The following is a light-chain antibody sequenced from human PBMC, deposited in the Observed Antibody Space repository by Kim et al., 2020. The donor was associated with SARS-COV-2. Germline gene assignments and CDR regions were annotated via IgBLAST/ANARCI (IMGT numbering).Light chain of an antibody. V-gene: IGLV1-51*01. J-gene: IGLJ2*01. CDR1: SSNIGKNY. Sequence: QSVSTQPPSVSAAPGQKVTISCSGSSSNIGKNYVCWYQQLPGTAPKLFIYDNNKRPSGIPDRFSGSKSGTSATLGITGLQTGDEADYYCGTWDSSLSAVVFGGGTQLTVL. CDR2: DNN. CDR3: GTWDSSLSAVV.